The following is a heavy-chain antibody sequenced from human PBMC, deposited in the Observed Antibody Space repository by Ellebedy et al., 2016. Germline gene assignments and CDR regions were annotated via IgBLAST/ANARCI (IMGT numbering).Heavy chain of an antibody. CDR1: GFTFSSYS. Sequence: GGSLRLSCAASGFTFSSYSMNWVRQAPGKGLEWVSYISSSSSTIYYAVSVKGRFTISRENAKNSLYLQMNSLRDEDTAVYYCATYCSGGSCNGSYAFDIWGQGTMVTVSS. CDR3: ATYCSGGSCNGSYAFDI. CDR2: ISSSSSTI. D-gene: IGHD2-15*01. J-gene: IGHJ3*02. V-gene: IGHV3-48*02.